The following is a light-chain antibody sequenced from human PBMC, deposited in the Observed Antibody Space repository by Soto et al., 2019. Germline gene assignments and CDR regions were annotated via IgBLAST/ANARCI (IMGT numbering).Light chain of an antibody. CDR2: DVS. Sequence: QSALTQPRSLSGSPVQSVTISCTGTSSDVGGYNYVSWYQQPPGKAPKVVIYDVSARPSGVPDRFSGSKSGNAASLTISGLQAEDEGDYYCCSYAGTYSWVFGGGTKLTVL. V-gene: IGLV2-11*01. CDR1: SSDVGGYNY. CDR3: CSYAGTYSWV. J-gene: IGLJ3*02.